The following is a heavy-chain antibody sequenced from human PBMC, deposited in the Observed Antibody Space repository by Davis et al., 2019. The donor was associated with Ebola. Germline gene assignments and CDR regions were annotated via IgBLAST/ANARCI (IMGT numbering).Heavy chain of an antibody. CDR3: ARTGPPGSRYYDFWSGGTHFDY. Sequence: MPSETLSLTCTVSGGSISSSSYYWGWIRQPPGKGLEWIGSIYYSGSTYYNPSLKSRVTISVDTSKNQFSLKLSSVTAADTAVYYCARTGPPGSRYYDFWSGGTHFDYWGQGTLVTVSS. D-gene: IGHD3-3*01. J-gene: IGHJ4*02. CDR1: GGSISSSSYY. CDR2: IYYSGST. V-gene: IGHV4-39*07.